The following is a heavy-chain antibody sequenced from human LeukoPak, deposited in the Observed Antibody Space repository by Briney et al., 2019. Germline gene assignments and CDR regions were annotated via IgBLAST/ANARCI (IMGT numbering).Heavy chain of an antibody. CDR3: AKNGDRGAYCSGGSCYPYYYYYIDV. CDR2: ISGSGGST. D-gene: IGHD2-15*01. CDR1: GFTFSSYG. V-gene: IGHV3-23*01. J-gene: IGHJ6*03. Sequence: GGSLRLSCAASGFTFSSYGMSWVRQAPGKGLEWVSAISGSGGSTYYADSVKGRFTISRDNSKNTLYLQMNSLRAEDTAIYYCAKNGDRGAYCSGGSCYPYYYYYIDVWGKGTTVTISS.